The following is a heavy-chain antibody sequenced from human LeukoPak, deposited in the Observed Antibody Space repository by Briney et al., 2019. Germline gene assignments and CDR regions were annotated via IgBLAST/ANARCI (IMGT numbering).Heavy chain of an antibody. D-gene: IGHD3-10*01. Sequence: GGSLRLSCAASGFTFSSYEMNWVRQAPGKGLEWVSYISSSCSTIYYADSVKGRFTISRDNAKNSLYLQMNSLRAEDTAVYYCARGTYYYGRGLDYWGQGTLVTVSS. V-gene: IGHV3-48*03. CDR1: GFTFSSYE. CDR3: ARGTYYYGRGLDY. CDR2: ISSSCSTI. J-gene: IGHJ4*02.